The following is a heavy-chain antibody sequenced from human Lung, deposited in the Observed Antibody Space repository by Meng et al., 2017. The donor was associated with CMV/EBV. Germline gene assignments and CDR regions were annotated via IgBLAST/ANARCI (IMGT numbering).Heavy chain of an antibody. J-gene: IGHJ6*02. CDR2: MNPNSGNT. CDR3: ARAVYCIGTTCFFYPMDV. Sequence: ASXXVSXKASGYTFTSYDINWVRQAPGQGLEWMGWMNPNSGNTDSAQNFQGRVTMTRNTSISTAYMELSSLRSEDTAVYYCARAVYCIGTTCFFYPMDVWXQGTTVTVSS. CDR1: GYTFTSYD. D-gene: IGHD2-2*01. V-gene: IGHV1-8*01.